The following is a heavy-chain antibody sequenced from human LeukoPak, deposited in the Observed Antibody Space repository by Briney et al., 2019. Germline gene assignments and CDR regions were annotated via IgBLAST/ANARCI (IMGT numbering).Heavy chain of an antibody. CDR2: TYYKYKRIN. J-gene: IGHJ3*01. CDR1: VDSVSRNLIA. D-gene: IGHD1-14*01. V-gene: IGHV6-1*01. Sequence: SQTLSLTCAISVDSVSRNLIAWHWIRQSPSRGLEWLGRTYYKYKRINEYAVSVRGRFNVNFDTSTNPLSLQLHSVAPEYTAVYYCARGRYSGFDFWGQGTMVTVSS. CDR3: ARGRYSGFDF.